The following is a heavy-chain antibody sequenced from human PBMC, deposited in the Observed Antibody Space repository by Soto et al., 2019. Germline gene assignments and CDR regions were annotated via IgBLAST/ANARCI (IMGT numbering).Heavy chain of an antibody. Sequence: EVQLVESGGGLVKPGGSLRLSCAASGFTFSSYSMNWVRQAPGKGLEWVSSISSSSSYIYYADSVKGRFTISRDNAKNSLYLQMNSLRAEDTAVYYFARYYDFWSGYGYMDVWGKGTTVTVSS. V-gene: IGHV3-21*01. D-gene: IGHD3-3*01. CDR2: ISSSSSYI. CDR3: ARYYDFWSGYGYMDV. CDR1: GFTFSSYS. J-gene: IGHJ6*03.